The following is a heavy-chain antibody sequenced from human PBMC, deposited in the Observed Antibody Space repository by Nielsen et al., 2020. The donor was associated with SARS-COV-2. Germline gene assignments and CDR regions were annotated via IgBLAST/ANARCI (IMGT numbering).Heavy chain of an antibody. CDR3: ARTDYYSSCYWDY. V-gene: IGHV5-51*01. Sequence: VRQRPGKGLEWVGIIYPGDSDTKYSPSFQGQVTIAADKSISTAYLHCNSLKASDTAIYYCARTDYYSSCYWDYWGQGTLVTVSS. CDR2: IYPGDSDT. D-gene: IGHD2-2*01. J-gene: IGHJ4*02.